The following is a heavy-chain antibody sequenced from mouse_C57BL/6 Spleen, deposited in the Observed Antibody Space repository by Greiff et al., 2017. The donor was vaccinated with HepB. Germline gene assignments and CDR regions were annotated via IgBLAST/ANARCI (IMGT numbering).Heavy chain of an antibody. J-gene: IGHJ4*01. D-gene: IGHD1-1*01. CDR3: ARRHYYYGSSFYYAMDY. Sequence: QVQLKQPGAELVMPGASVKLSCKASGYTFTSYWMHWVKQRPGQGLEWIGEIDPSDSYTNYNQKFKGKSTLTVDKSSSTAYMQLSSLISEDSAVYYCARRHYYYGSSFYYAMDYWGQGTSVTVSS. CDR1: GYTFTSYW. V-gene: IGHV1-69*01. CDR2: IDPSDSYT.